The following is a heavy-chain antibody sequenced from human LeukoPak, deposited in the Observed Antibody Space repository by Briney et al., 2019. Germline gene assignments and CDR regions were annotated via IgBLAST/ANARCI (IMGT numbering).Heavy chain of an antibody. CDR2: IYPTDSET. CDR1: EFSFTSYW. CDR3: ASAIVEVPAADHAFDI. V-gene: IGHV5-51*01. D-gene: IGHD2-2*01. J-gene: IGHJ3*02. Sequence: GESLKISCKGSEFSFTSYWIAWVRQMPGKGLECMGIIYPTDSETRYSPPFQDQVTISADKSISTAYLQWNSLKASDTALYYCASAIVEVPAADHAFDIWGQGTMVIVSS.